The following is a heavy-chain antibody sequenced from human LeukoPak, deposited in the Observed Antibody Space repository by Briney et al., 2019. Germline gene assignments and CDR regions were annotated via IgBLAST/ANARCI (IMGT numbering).Heavy chain of an antibody. D-gene: IGHD5-18*01. V-gene: IGHV3-21*01. CDR3: ARDSGYSYGTPDY. CDR2: ISSSSSYI. J-gene: IGHJ4*02. CDR1: GFTFSSYS. Sequence: PGGSLRLSCAASGFTFSSYSMNWVRQAPGKGLEWVSSISSSSSYIYYADSVKGRFTISRDNAKNSLYLQMNRLRAEDTAVYYCARDSGYSYGTPDYWGQGTLVTVSS.